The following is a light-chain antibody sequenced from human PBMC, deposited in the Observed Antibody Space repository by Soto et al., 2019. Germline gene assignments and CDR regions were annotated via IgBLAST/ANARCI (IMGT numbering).Light chain of an antibody. V-gene: IGKV4-1*01. J-gene: IGKJ4*01. CDR2: GAS. CDR3: QQYYKTPLT. Sequence: DIVMTQSPDSLAVSLGERATNNCKSSQSILYSSDNKNYLAWYQQKAGQPPKLLFYGASTRQSGVPDRFSGSGSETDFSLTISSLQAEHVAVYFCQQYYKTPLTFGGGTKVVIK. CDR1: QSILYSSDNKNY.